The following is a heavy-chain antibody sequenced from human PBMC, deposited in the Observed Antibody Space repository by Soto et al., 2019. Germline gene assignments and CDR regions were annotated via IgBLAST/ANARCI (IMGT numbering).Heavy chain of an antibody. J-gene: IGHJ6*04. Sequence: SVKVSCKASGFTFTSSAVQWVRQARGQRLEWIGWIVVGSGNTNYAQKFQERVTITRDMSTSTAYMELSSLRSEDTAVYYCARDDVLCDGGRCYGIPLDVWGKGTTVTVSS. CDR1: GFTFTSSA. D-gene: IGHD2-15*01. V-gene: IGHV1-58*01. CDR2: IVVGSGNT. CDR3: ARDDVLCDGGRCYGIPLDV.